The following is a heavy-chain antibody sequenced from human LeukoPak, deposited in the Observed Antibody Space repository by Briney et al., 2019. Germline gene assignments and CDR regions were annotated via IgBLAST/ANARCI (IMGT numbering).Heavy chain of an antibody. CDR3: ARDSEYYDSSGYYGY. CDR1: RFTFSTYS. D-gene: IGHD3-22*01. CDR2: ISSSTSTI. V-gene: IGHV3-48*04. Sequence: GGSLRLSCAASRFTFSTYSINWVRQAPGKGLEWVSYISSSTSTIYYADSVKGRFTISRDNAKNSLYLQMNSLRAEDTAVYYCARDSEYYDSSGYYGYWGQGTLVTVSS. J-gene: IGHJ4*02.